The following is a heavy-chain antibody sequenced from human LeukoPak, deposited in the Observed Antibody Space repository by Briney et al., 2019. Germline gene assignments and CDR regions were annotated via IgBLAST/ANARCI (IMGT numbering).Heavy chain of an antibody. CDR1: GFTFSSYW. J-gene: IGHJ3*02. CDR2: INHNGNVN. D-gene: IGHD1-1*01. V-gene: IGHV3-7*03. CDR3: VLGAYWNDDKNAFHI. Sequence: GGSLRLSCAASGFTFSSYWMNWARQAPGKGLEWVASINHNGNVNYYVDSVKGRLTITRENAKKSLYLQVSSLRVDDTAVYFCVLGAYWNDDKNAFHIWGPGTMVTVSS.